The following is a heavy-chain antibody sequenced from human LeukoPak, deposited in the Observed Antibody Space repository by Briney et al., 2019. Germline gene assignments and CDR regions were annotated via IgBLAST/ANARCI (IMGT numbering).Heavy chain of an antibody. J-gene: IGHJ2*01. D-gene: IGHD3-22*01. CDR2: IYYSGST. V-gene: IGHV4-31*03. CDR3: ARDLLNYYDSSGSIYWYFDL. Sequence: PSETLSLTCTVSGGSISSGGYYWSWIRQDPGKGLEWIGYIYYSGSTYYNPSLKSRVTISVDTSKNQFSLKLSSVTAADTAVYYCARDLLNYYDSSGSIYWYFDLWGRGTLVTVSS. CDR1: GGSISSGGYY.